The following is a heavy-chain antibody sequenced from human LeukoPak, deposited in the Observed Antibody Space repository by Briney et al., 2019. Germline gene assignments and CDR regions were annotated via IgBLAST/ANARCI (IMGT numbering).Heavy chain of an antibody. CDR3: ARRGYYYGSGSYWGGPFDY. V-gene: IGHV3-30-3*01. CDR2: ISYDGSNK. J-gene: IGHJ4*02. Sequence: GGSLRLSCAASGFTFSSYAMHWVRQAPGKGLEWVAVISYDGSNKYYADSVKGRFTISRDNSKNTLYLQMNSLRAEDTAVYYCARRGYYYGSGSYWGGPFDYWGQGTLVTVSS. CDR1: GFTFSSYA. D-gene: IGHD3-10*01.